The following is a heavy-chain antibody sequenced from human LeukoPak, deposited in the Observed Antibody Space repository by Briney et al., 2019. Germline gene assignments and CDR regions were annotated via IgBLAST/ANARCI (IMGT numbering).Heavy chain of an antibody. Sequence: GGSLRLSCTASGFTVITNDMTWVRQAPGKGLEWVSVLYSDGNTKYADSVQGRFTISRDNSKDTLYLEMNSLSPDDTAVYYCARGVEPLAANTLAYWGQGTLVTVSS. J-gene: IGHJ4*02. D-gene: IGHD1-14*01. CDR2: LYSDGNT. CDR1: GFTVITND. CDR3: ARGVEPLAANTLAY. V-gene: IGHV3-53*01.